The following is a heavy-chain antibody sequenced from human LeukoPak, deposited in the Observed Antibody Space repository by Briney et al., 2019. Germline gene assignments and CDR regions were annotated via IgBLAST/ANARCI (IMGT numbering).Heavy chain of an antibody. CDR1: GGSFSGYY. J-gene: IGHJ4*02. V-gene: IGHV4-34*01. CDR3: ARNGGGYDLDY. D-gene: IGHD5-12*01. CDR2: INHSGST. Sequence: SETLSLTCAVYGGSFSGYYWSWIRQPPGKGLEWIGEINHSGSTNYNPSLKSRVTISVDTSKNQFSLKLSSVTAADTAVYYCARNGGGYDLDYWGQGTLVTVSS.